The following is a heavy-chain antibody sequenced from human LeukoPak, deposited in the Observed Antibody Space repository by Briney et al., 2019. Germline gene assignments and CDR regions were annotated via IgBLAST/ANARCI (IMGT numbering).Heavy chain of an antibody. J-gene: IGHJ6*02. CDR2: IYYSGST. D-gene: IGHD3-10*01. CDR1: GGSISSSSYY. CDR3: ASYGSGWDYYGMDV. Sequence: PSETLSLTCTVSGGSISSSSYYWGWIRQPPGKGLEWIGSIYYSGSTYYNPPLKSRVTISVDTSKNQFSLKLSSVTAADTAVCYCASYGSGWDYYGMDVWGQGTTVTVSS. V-gene: IGHV4-39*01.